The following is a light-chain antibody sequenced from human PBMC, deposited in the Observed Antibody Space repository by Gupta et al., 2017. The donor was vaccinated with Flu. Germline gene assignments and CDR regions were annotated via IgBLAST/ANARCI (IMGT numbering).Light chain of an antibody. CDR1: QSVGTY. V-gene: IGKV3-11*01. CDR3: QQRSNLLT. Sequence: PGERATLSCRASQSVGTYLAWYQQKPGQPPRLLIYDAFKRATGIPARFSGSGSGTDFTLTISGLEPQDFAVYYCQQRSNLLTFGGGTNVEIK. CDR2: DAF. J-gene: IGKJ4*01.